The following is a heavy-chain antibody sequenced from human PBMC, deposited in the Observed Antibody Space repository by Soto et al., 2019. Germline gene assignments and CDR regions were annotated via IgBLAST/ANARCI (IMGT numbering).Heavy chain of an antibody. CDR1: GSTVSNIY. CDR3: AKDLTVVRGLIYYGMDV. Sequence: PGGSLRLSGAVSGSTVSNIYMSWVRQAPGKALECVSVIYGGDTTYYADSVKGRFTVSRDDSKNTLYLQMNTLRPEDTAIYYCAKDLTVVRGLIYYGMDVWGQGTTVTVSS. CDR2: IYGGDTT. V-gene: IGHV3-66*01. D-gene: IGHD3-10*01. J-gene: IGHJ6*02.